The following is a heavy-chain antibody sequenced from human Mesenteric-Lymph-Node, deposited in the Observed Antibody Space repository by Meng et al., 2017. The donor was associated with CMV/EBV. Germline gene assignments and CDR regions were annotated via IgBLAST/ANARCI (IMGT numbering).Heavy chain of an antibody. CDR2: IYYSGST. CDR1: GGSISSSSYY. Sequence: GSLRLSCTVSGGSISSSSYYWGWIRQPPGKGLEWIGSIYYSGSTYYNPSLKSRVTISVDTSKNQFSLKLSSVTAADTAVYYCARDRMYDFWSGRNWFDPWGQGTLVTVSS. V-gene: IGHV4-39*07. CDR3: ARDRMYDFWSGRNWFDP. D-gene: IGHD3-3*01. J-gene: IGHJ5*02.